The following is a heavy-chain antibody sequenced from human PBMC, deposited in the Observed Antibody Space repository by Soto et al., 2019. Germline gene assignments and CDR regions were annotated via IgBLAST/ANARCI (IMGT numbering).Heavy chain of an antibody. D-gene: IGHD6-6*01. CDR3: ARDGADSSSSDYYYYGMDV. V-gene: IGHV5-51*01. J-gene: IGHJ6*02. Sequence: GESLKISCKGSGYSFTSYWIGWVRQMPGKGLEWMGIIYPGDSDTRYSPSFQGQVTISADKSISTAYLQWSSLKASDTAMYYCARDGADSSSSDYYYYGMDVWGQGTTVTVSS. CDR1: GYSFTSYW. CDR2: IYPGDSDT.